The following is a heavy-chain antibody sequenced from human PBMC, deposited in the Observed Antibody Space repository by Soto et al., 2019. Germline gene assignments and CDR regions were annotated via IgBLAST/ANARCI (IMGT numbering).Heavy chain of an antibody. CDR1: GGSISSYY. CDR2: IYYSGST. CDR3: ARDFGYSSGWPTTNNYYYGMDV. J-gene: IGHJ6*02. D-gene: IGHD6-19*01. Sequence: SETLSLTCTVSGGSISSYYWSWIRQPPGKGLEWIGYIYYSGSTNYNPSLKSRVTISVDTSKKQFSLKLSSVTAADTAVYYCARDFGYSSGWPTTNNYYYGMDVWGQGTTVTVSS. V-gene: IGHV4-59*01.